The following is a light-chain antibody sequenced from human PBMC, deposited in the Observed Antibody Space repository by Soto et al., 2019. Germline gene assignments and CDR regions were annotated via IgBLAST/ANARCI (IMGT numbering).Light chain of an antibody. V-gene: IGKV3-15*01. CDR1: QTVSSN. CDR2: DTS. CDR3: QQYNPRPS. J-gene: IGKJ2*01. Sequence: EIVMTQSPATLSVSPGGRATLSCRASQTVSSNLAWYQQKPGRAPRLLIYDTSTRATGIPARFSGSGSGTEFTLTISSLQSEDFAVYYCQQYNPRPSFGQGTKLEIK.